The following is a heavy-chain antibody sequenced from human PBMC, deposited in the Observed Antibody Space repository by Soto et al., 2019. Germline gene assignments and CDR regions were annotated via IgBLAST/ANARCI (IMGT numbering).Heavy chain of an antibody. CDR3: AKGEGDYIWGSYRSYFDY. CDR1: GFTFSSYA. D-gene: IGHD3-16*02. V-gene: IGHV3-23*01. J-gene: IGHJ4*02. Sequence: EVQLLESGGGLVQPGGSLRLSCAASGFTFSSYAMSCVRQAPGKGLEWVSASSGSGGSTYYADSVKGRFTISRDNSNNTLYLQMNSLRAEDTAVYYCAKGEGDYIWGSYRSYFDYWGQGTLVTVSS. CDR2: SSGSGGST.